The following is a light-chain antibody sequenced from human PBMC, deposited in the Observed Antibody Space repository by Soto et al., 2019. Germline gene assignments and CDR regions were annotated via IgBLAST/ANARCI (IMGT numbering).Light chain of an antibody. CDR2: DND. CDR1: SSNIENNP. CDR3: GTWDTSLSAVV. J-gene: IGLJ2*01. Sequence: QSVLTQPPSISAAPGQRVTISCSGSSSNIENNPVSWYRHLPGTVPRLLIHDNDKRPSGIPDRFSGSKSGTSATLGITGLQTGDEADYYCGTWDTSLSAVVFGGGTKLTVL. V-gene: IGLV1-51*01.